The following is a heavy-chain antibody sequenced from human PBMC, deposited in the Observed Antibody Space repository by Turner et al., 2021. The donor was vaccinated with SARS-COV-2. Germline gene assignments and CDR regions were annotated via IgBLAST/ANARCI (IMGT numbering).Heavy chain of an antibody. CDR1: GGSLSSVSYY. CDR3: ARRLLSPLGGMDV. CDR2: VYYSGTT. D-gene: IGHD3-10*01. V-gene: IGHV4-39*01. J-gene: IGHJ6*02. Sequence: QLQLQESGPGLVKPSETLSLTCTVSGGSLSSVSYYWGWIRQPPGKGLEWIGNVYYSGTTYYNPSLKSRVTISVDTSKNQFSLKLTSVTAADTAVYYCARRLLSPLGGMDVWGQGTTVTVSS.